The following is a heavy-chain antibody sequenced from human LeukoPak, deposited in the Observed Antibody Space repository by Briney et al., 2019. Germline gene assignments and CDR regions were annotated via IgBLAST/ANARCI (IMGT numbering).Heavy chain of an antibody. Sequence: SETLSLTCTVSGESVISYYWSWIRQTAGQGLEWVGRTSGGGDANFNPSLGSRVTMSVDTSKNQFSLKLISVTAADTAVYYCARGPHLAADVYFDFWGRGILVTVSS. CDR2: TSGGGDA. CDR1: GESVISYY. D-gene: IGHD6-25*01. J-gene: IGHJ2*01. V-gene: IGHV4-4*07. CDR3: ARGPHLAADVYFDF.